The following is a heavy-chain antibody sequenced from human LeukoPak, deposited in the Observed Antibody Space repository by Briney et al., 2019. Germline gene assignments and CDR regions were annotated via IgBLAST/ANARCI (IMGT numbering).Heavy chain of an antibody. CDR3: ARAYSRESGYDFVFEN. D-gene: IGHD5-12*01. V-gene: IGHV3-33*01. Sequence: GGSLRLSCAASGFTFSSYGVHWVRQAPGKGLEWVAVIRYDGSTKYYADSVKGRFTISRDNSKNTVYLEMNSLRAEDTAVYYCARAYSRESGYDFVFENWGQGTLVSVSS. CDR2: IRYDGSTK. J-gene: IGHJ4*02. CDR1: GFTFSSYG.